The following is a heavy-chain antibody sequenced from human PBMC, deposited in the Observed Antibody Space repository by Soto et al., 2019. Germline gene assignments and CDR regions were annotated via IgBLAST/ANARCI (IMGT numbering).Heavy chain of an antibody. CDR3: ARDHYDFWSGYPQDFDY. Sequence: GSLRLSCAASGFTFRSYSMNWVRQAPGKGLEWVSSISSSSSYIYYADSVKGRFTISRDNAKNSLYLQMNSLRAEDTAVYYCARDHYDFWSGYPQDFDYWGQGTLVTVSS. J-gene: IGHJ4*02. CDR1: GFTFRSYS. D-gene: IGHD3-3*01. V-gene: IGHV3-21*01. CDR2: ISSSSSYI.